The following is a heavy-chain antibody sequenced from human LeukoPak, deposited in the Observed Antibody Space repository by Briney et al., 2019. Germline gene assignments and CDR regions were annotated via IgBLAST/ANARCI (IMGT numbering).Heavy chain of an antibody. J-gene: IGHJ4*02. CDR3: ARDRALRYFDN. CDR1: GFTFSNYG. V-gene: IGHV3-33*01. D-gene: IGHD3-10*01. CDR2: IWSDGRNH. Sequence: PERSLRLSCAASGFTFSNYGMHWVRQVPDKGLEWVAVIWSDGRNHIYVDSVKGRFTISRDNSENTLYLQMNSLTAEDTAVYYCARDRALRYFDNWGQGSLVTVSS.